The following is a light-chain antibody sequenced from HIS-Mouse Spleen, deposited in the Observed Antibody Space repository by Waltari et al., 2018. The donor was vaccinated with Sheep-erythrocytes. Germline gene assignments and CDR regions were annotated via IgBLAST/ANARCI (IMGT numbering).Light chain of an antibody. CDR2: QDS. Sequence: SYELTQPPSVSVSPGHTASITCPGDKLGDHYSWWYHQKPGQSPVLVIYQDSKRPSGIPERFSGSNSGNTATLTISGTQAMDEADYYCQAWDSSTVVFGGGTKLTVL. CDR1: KLGDHY. CDR3: QAWDSSTVV. V-gene: IGLV3-1*01. J-gene: IGLJ2*01.